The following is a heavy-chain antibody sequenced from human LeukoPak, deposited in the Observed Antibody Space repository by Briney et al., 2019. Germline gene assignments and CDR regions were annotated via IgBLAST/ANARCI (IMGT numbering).Heavy chain of an antibody. CDR1: GFTFSNNW. J-gene: IGHJ1*01. CDR3: ARAPSEIGGYYPEYFRH. V-gene: IGHV3-74*03. Sequence: PGGSLRLSCAASGFTFSNNWMHWVRQAPGKGLVWVSRIKTDGSSTTYADSVKGRFTISRDNAKNTVSLQMNSLRAEDTGVYFCARAPSEIGGYYPEYFRHWGQGTLVTVSS. D-gene: IGHD3-22*01. CDR2: IKTDGSST.